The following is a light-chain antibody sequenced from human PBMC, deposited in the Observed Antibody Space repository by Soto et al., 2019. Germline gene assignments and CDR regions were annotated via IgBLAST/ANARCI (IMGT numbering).Light chain of an antibody. CDR3: QRSYYSWT. Sequence: DIQMTQSPCSLSASVGDRVSVSCLASQSIRSYFNWYQQKPGKVPKLLIYATSSLQSGVPSRFSGSGSGTDLTLTISNLQPEDSATYYCQRSYYSWTLGQGTKVDIK. CDR1: QSIRSY. CDR2: ATS. J-gene: IGKJ1*01. V-gene: IGKV1-39*01.